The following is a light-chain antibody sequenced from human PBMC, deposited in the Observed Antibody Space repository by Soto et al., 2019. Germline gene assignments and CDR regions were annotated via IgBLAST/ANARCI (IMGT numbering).Light chain of an antibody. J-gene: IGKJ1*01. CDR3: QQYKSSST. CDR2: KAS. V-gene: IGKV1-5*03. CDR1: ESISIW. Sequence: DIQMTQSPSTLSACVGDTVTITFRASESISIWLAWYQQKPGKAPNLLINKASSLQSEVPSRFSGSGSGTGFTLTITSLQPDDFGVYYCQQYKSSSTFGQGTKVDIK.